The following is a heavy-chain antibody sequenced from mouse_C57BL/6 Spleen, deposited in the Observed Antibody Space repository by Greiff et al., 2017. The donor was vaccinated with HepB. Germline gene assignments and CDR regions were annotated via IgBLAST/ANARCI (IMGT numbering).Heavy chain of an antibody. Sequence: SGPELVKPGASVKISCKASGYSFTDYNMNWVKQSNGKSLEWIGVINPNYGTTSYNQKFKGKATLTVDQSSSTAYMQLNSLTSEDSAVYYCARSDYYGSSPAWFAYWGQGTLVTVSA. CDR1: GYSFTDYN. CDR2: INPNYGTT. D-gene: IGHD1-1*01. V-gene: IGHV1-39*01. J-gene: IGHJ3*01. CDR3: ARSDYYGSSPAWFAY.